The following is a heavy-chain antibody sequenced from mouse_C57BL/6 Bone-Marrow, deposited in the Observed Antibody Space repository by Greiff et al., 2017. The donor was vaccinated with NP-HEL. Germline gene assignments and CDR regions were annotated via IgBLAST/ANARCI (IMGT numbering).Heavy chain of an antibody. CDR2: IHPNSGST. CDR3: ARSGLWGTTVVEPYWYFDV. D-gene: IGHD1-1*01. Sequence: QVQLQQPGAELVKPGASVKLSCKASGYTFSSYWMHWVKQRPGQGLEWIGMIHPNSGSTNYNEKFKSKATLTVDKSSSTAYMQLSSLTSEDSAVYYCARSGLWGTTVVEPYWYFDVWGTGTTVTVSS. V-gene: IGHV1-64*01. J-gene: IGHJ1*03. CDR1: GYTFSSYW.